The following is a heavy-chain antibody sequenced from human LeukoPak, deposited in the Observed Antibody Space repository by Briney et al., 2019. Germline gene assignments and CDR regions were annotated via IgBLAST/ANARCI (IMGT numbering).Heavy chain of an antibody. CDR3: ASDIGVLDAFHF. CDR2: ISNSGST. V-gene: IGHV4-39*07. J-gene: IGHJ3*01. D-gene: IGHD3-3*01. CDR1: GGSISSSSHY. Sequence: SETLSLTCTVSGGSISSSSHYWGWIRQPPGKGLEWIGSISNSGSTYYNPSLKSQVTISVDTSMNHFSLRLTSVTAADTAVYYCASDIGVLDAFHFWGQGTVVTVSS.